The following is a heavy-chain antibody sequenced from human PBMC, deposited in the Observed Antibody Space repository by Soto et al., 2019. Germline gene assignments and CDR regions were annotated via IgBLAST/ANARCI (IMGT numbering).Heavy chain of an antibody. CDR2: IKSKTDGGTT. CDR1: GFTFSNAW. CDR3: TTAYDVDYYYYYGMDV. V-gene: IGHV3-15*07. D-gene: IGHD5-12*01. J-gene: IGHJ6*02. Sequence: PGGSLRLSCAASGFTFSNAWMNCLRQAPGKGLEWVGRIKSKTDGGTTDYAAPVKGRFTISRDDSKNTLYLQMNSLKTEDTAVYYCTTAYDVDYYYYYGMDVWGQGTTVTVSS.